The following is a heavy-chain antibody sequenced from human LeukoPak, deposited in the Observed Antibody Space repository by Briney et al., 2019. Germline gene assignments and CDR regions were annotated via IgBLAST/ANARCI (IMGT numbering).Heavy chain of an antibody. CDR3: ARDPYFGVYSGSQPIDY. CDR2: IRYDGSNK. Sequence: PGGSLRLSCAASGFTFSSYGMHWVRQAPGKGLEWVAFIRYDGSNKYYADSVKGRFTISRDNAKNSLYLQMNSLRAEDTAVYYCARDPYFGVYSGSQPIDYWGQGTLVTVSS. V-gene: IGHV3-30*02. CDR1: GFTFSSYG. D-gene: IGHD1-26*01. J-gene: IGHJ4*02.